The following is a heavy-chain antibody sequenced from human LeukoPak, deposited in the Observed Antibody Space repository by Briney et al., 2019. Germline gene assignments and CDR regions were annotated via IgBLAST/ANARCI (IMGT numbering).Heavy chain of an antibody. CDR1: GGTFSSYA. CDR2: IIPIFGTA. J-gene: IGHJ6*04. D-gene: IGHD6-19*01. CDR3: ARGEIVAVAGTTGGYYYYGMDV. V-gene: IGHV1-69*13. Sequence: ASVKVSCKASGGTFSSYAISWVRQPPGQGLEWMGGIIPIFGTANYAQKFQGRVTITADESTSTAYMELSSLRSEDTAVYYCARGEIVAVAGTTGGYYYYGMDVWGKGTTVTVSS.